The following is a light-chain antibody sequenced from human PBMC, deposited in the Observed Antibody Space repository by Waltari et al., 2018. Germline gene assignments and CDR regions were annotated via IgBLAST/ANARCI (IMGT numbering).Light chain of an antibody. J-gene: IGLJ3*02. CDR3: VTWDDSLNGWV. Sequence: QSVVTQSPSASGAPGQRVTISCSGRHSNIGSNTVDWYQQPPGTAPKLLIFNNYQRPAWVPDRCSASKSGTSASLAIRGLQSEDEAEYYCVTWDDSLNGWVFGGGTKLAVV. V-gene: IGLV1-44*01. CDR1: HSNIGSNT. CDR2: NNY.